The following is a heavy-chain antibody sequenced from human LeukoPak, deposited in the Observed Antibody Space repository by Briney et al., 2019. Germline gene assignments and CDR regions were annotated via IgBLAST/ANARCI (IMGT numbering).Heavy chain of an antibody. J-gene: IGHJ4*02. CDR1: GFTFSTYS. Sequence: GGSLRLSCVDSGFTFSTYSLNWVRQAPGKGPEWVSSISSGSKYIYNAALVKGRFTISRDNSKNSLYLQMDSLRVEDKAVYYCARALSYSYGSMDFWGQGTLVIVSS. CDR3: ARALSYSYGSMDF. D-gene: IGHD5-18*01. CDR2: ISSGSKYI. V-gene: IGHV3-21*01.